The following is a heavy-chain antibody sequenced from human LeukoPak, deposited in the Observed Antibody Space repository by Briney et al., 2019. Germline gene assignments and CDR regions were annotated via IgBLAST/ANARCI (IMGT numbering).Heavy chain of an antibody. V-gene: IGHV1-18*01. Sequence: ASVKVSCKASGYTFTGYGISWVRQAPGQGLEWMGWISAYNGNTNYAQKLQGRVTMTTDTSTSTAYMELRSLRSDDTAVYYCARDSSGWYQDDYYGMDVWGQGTTVTVSS. D-gene: IGHD6-19*01. J-gene: IGHJ6*02. CDR1: GYTFTGYG. CDR3: ARDSSGWYQDDYYGMDV. CDR2: ISAYNGNT.